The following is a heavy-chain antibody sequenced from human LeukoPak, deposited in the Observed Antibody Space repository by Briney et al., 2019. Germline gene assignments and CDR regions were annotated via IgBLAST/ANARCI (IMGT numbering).Heavy chain of an antibody. V-gene: IGHV4-39*01. Sequence: SETLSLTCTVSGGSISSSSYYWGWIRQPPGKGLEWIGSIYYSGSTYYNLSLKSRVTISVDTSKNQFSLKLSSVTAADTAVYYCARLIYDSSGYYSTYWYGMDVWGQGTTVTVSS. CDR2: IYYSGST. D-gene: IGHD3-22*01. CDR3: ARLIYDSSGYYSTYWYGMDV. CDR1: GGSISSSSYY. J-gene: IGHJ6*02.